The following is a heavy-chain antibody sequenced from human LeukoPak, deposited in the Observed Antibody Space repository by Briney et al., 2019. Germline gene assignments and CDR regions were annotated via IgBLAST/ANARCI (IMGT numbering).Heavy chain of an antibody. CDR2: IYYSGST. V-gene: IGHV4-59*01. D-gene: IGHD3-9*01. CDR3: ARACYDILTDYYNVPSYYFDY. J-gene: IGHJ4*02. CDR1: GGSISSYY. Sequence: PSETLSLTCTVSGGSISSYYWSWIRQPPGKELEWIGYIYYSGSTNYNPSLKSRVTLSIDTSKNQFSLKLSSVTAADTAVYYCARACYDILTDYYNVPSYYFDYWGQGTQVTVSS.